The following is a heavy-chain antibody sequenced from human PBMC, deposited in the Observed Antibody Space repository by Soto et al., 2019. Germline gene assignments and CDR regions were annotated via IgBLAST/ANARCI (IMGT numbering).Heavy chain of an antibody. J-gene: IGHJ3*02. CDR2: ISGSGGST. D-gene: IGHD3-10*01. V-gene: IGHV3-23*01. CDR1: GFTFSSYA. CDR3: AKDPVICDAFDI. Sequence: EVQLLESGGGLVQPGGSLRLSCAASGFTFSSYAMSWVRQAPGKGLEWVSGISGSGGSTYYADSVQGRSTISRDNSKNTMYLQMNSLRAEDTAVYYCAKDPVICDAFDIWGQGTKVTVSS.